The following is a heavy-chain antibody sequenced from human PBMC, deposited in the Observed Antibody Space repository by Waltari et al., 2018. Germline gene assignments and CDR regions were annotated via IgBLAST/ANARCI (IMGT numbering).Heavy chain of an antibody. CDR2: VYLSGYT. J-gene: IGHJ4*03. D-gene: IGHD3-10*01. V-gene: IGHV4-61*02. CDR1: DGSLTSPNYF. CDR3: ARTFGGSGRYKFDY. Sequence: QVQLQESGPGLVKPSQTLSLTCNVSDGSLTSPNYFWSWIRQPAGKGLEWVGRVYLSGYTDYNPSLKSRLSISLDTSRNQFSLRLDSVTAADTAVYFCARTFGGSGRYKFDYWGQGMLVTVSS.